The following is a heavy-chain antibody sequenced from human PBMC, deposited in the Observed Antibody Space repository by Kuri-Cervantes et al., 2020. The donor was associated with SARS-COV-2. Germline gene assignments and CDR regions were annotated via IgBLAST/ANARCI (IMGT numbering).Heavy chain of an antibody. CDR3: VRAIRDPVEY. V-gene: IGHV3-30*03. CDR1: GFTFSSYW. Sequence: GGSLRLSCAASGFTFSSYWMTWVRQAPGNGLNWVAVISYDGSDKYYADSMKGRFTISRDNSENTVYLQMNSLTGEDTAVYYCVRAIRDPVEYWGRGTLVTVSS. J-gene: IGHJ4*02. CDR2: ISYDGSDK.